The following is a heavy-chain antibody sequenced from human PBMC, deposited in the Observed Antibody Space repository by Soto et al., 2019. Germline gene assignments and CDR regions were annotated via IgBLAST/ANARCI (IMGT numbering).Heavy chain of an antibody. CDR3: ARGITMVRGVIMVDYYYGMDV. D-gene: IGHD3-10*01. CDR1: GGSISSGDYY. Sequence: SETLSLTCTVSGGSISSGDYYWSWIRQPPGKGLEWIGYIYYSGSTYYNPSLKSRVTISVDTSKNQFSPKLSSVTAADTAVYYCARGITMVRGVIMVDYYYGMDVWGQGTTVTVSS. V-gene: IGHV4-30-4*01. J-gene: IGHJ6*02. CDR2: IYYSGST.